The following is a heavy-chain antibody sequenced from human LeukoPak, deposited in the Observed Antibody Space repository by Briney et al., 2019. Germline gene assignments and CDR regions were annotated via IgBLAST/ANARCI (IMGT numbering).Heavy chain of an antibody. CDR1: RGSVSSSTYY. CDR3: TAEKNGSPHY. Sequence: SETLSLTCTVSRGSVSSSTYYWSWVRQPPGKGLEWIASIYYTGSTYYNPSLKSRVTISLDMPKNEFFLTMTSVTAADTAVYFCTAEKNGSPHYWGQGTQVTVSS. V-gene: IGHV4-39*07. CDR2: IYYTGST. D-gene: IGHD2-8*01. J-gene: IGHJ4*02.